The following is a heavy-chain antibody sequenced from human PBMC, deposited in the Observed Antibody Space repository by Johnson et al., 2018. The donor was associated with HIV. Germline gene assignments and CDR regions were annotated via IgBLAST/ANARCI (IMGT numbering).Heavy chain of an antibody. CDR3: ARVGWRSFYDSDGRDAFDM. CDR1: GFTFSSYA. Sequence: VQLVESGGGLVQPGGSLRLSCAASGFTFSSYAMSWVRQAPGKGLEWVSAISGSGGSTYYADSVKGRFTIPRDNSKNSLYLQMNSLRPDDTAVYYCARVGWRSFYDSDGRDAFDMWGHGTMVTVSS. D-gene: IGHD3-22*01. CDR2: ISGSGGST. V-gene: IGHV3-23*04. J-gene: IGHJ3*02.